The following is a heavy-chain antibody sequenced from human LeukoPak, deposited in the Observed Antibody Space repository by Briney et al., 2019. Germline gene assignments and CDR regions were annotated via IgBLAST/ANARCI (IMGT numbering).Heavy chain of an antibody. CDR3: AKDAGGTYSQAIDY. D-gene: IGHD1-26*01. V-gene: IGHV3-30*02. CDR2: VRNDGFNT. J-gene: IGHJ4*02. Sequence: PGGSLRLSCATSGFTFSIYGIHWVRQAPGKGLEWVAFVRNDGFNTYYAGSVKGRFTISRDNSKNTVFLQMNSLRVEDTAVYYCAKDAGGTYSQAIDYWGQGTLVTVSS. CDR1: GFTFSIYG.